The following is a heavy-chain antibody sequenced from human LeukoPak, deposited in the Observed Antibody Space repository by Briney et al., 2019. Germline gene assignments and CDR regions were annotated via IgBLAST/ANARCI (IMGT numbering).Heavy chain of an antibody. CDR2: IKRDGSDK. D-gene: IGHD2-21*01. CDR3: AIDVGGALDD. J-gene: IGHJ4*02. CDR1: GFTFSTYW. Sequence: SGGSLRLSCAASGFTFSTYWIAWVRQAPGKGLEWVANIKRDGSDKNYVDSVKGRFTISRDNAKNSLYLQMNTLRAEDTAVYYCAIDVGGALDDCGQGTLVTVSS. V-gene: IGHV3-7*05.